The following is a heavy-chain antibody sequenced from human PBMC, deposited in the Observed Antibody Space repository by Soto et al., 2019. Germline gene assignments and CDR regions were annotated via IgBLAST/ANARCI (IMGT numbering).Heavy chain of an antibody. Sequence: GGSLRLSCAASGFTFSSYGMHWVRQAPGKGLEWVAVISYDGSNKYYADSVKGRFTISRDNSKNTLYLQMNSLRAEDTAVYYCAKDFQGRYQLPNYYYYYGMDVWGQGTTVTVSS. CDR3: AKDFQGRYQLPNYYYYYGMDV. J-gene: IGHJ6*02. V-gene: IGHV3-30*18. D-gene: IGHD2-2*01. CDR2: ISYDGSNK. CDR1: GFTFSSYG.